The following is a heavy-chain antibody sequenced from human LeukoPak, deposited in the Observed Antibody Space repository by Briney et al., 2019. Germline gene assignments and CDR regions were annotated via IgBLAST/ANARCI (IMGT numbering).Heavy chain of an antibody. J-gene: IGHJ6*03. CDR3: ARDLYYYYYMDV. CDR2: ISYDGSNK. V-gene: IGHV3-30*04. Sequence: GGSLRLSCAASGFTFSSYAMHWVRQAPGKGLEWVAVISYDGSNKYYADSVKGRFTISRDNSKNTLYLQMNSLRAEDTAVYYCARDLYYYYYMDVWGKGTTVTVSS. CDR1: GFTFSSYA.